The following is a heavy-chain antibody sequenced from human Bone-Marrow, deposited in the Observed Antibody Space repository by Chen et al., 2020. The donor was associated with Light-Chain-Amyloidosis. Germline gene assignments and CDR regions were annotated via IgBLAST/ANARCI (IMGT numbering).Heavy chain of an antibody. V-gene: IGHV3-48*03. D-gene: IGHD3-22*01. CDR3: ARVGSNDSSGYYFYYFDY. J-gene: IGHJ4*02. CDR1: GFTFSSYE. CDR2: ISSSGSTI. Sequence: EVQLVESGGGLVQPGGSLRLSCAASGFTFSSYEMNWVRQAPGKGLEWVSYISSSGSTIYYADSVKGRFTISRDNAKNSLYLQMNSLRAEDTAVYYCARVGSNDSSGYYFYYFDYWGQGTLVTVSS.